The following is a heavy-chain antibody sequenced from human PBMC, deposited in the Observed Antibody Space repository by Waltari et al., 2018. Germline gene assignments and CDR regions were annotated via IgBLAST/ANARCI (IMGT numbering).Heavy chain of an antibody. V-gene: IGHV4-39*01. CDR2: IYYSGGT. CDR3: ARHGLTNWFDP. J-gene: IGHJ5*02. D-gene: IGHD7-27*01. Sequence: QLQLQESGPGLVKPSETLSLTCTVSGGSISSSSYYWGWIRQPPGKGLEWIGSIYYSGGTYYNPSLKSGVTISVDTSKNQFSLKLSSVTAADTAVYYCARHGLTNWFDPWGQGTLVTVSS. CDR1: GGSISSSSYY.